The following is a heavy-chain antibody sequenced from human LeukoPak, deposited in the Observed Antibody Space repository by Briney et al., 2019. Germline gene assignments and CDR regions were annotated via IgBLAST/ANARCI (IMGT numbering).Heavy chain of an antibody. Sequence: SETLSLTCTVSGGSVSSGSYYWGWIRQPPGKGLEWIGYIYYSGSTNYNPSLKSRVTISVDTSKNQFSLRLSSVTAADTAVYYCARHKSGIDWFDPWGQGTLVTVSS. CDR2: IYYSGST. V-gene: IGHV4-61*01. CDR1: GGSVSSGSYY. D-gene: IGHD1-14*01. CDR3: ARHKSGIDWFDP. J-gene: IGHJ5*02.